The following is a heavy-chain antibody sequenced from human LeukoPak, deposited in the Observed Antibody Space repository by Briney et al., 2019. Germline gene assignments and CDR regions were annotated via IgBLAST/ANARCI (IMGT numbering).Heavy chain of an antibody. D-gene: IGHD6-13*01. J-gene: IGHJ6*02. CDR2: IYYSGST. CDR3: AGGYSSSWLYYYGMDV. Sequence: SETLSLTCTVSGGSISSYYWSWIRQPPGKRLEWIGYIYYSGSTNYNPSLKSRVTISVDTSKNQFSLKLSSVTAADTAVYYCAGGYSSSWLYYYGMDVWGQGTTVTVSS. V-gene: IGHV4-59*01. CDR1: GGSISSYY.